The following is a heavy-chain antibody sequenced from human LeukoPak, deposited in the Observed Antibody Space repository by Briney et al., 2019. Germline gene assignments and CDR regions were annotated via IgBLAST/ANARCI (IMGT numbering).Heavy chain of an antibody. V-gene: IGHV3-30-3*01. D-gene: IGHD1-26*01. Sequence: PGRSLRLSCAASGFTFSSYAMHWVRQAPGKGLEWVAVISYDGSNKYYADSVKGRFTISRDNSKNTLYLQMNSLRAEDTAVYYCARGGWELSNWFDPWGQGTLVTVSS. CDR3: ARGGWELSNWFDP. CDR1: GFTFSSYA. J-gene: IGHJ5*02. CDR2: ISYDGSNK.